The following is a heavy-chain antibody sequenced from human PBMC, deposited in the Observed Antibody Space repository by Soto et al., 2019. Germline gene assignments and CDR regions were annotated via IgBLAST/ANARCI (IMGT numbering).Heavy chain of an antibody. J-gene: IGHJ5*02. V-gene: IGHV1-69*01. D-gene: IGHD6-13*01. CDR3: ARDNPYTNSFGNWFDP. CDR2: IIPVFGTV. CDR1: GGTFSNYA. Sequence: QVRLVQSGAKVKKPGSSVKVSCKASGGTFSNYAITWLRLAPGQGLEWLGGIIPVFGTVNYAQKFQGRVTITADESTSTAYMELNRLRSEDTAVYYCARDNPYTNSFGNWFDPWGQGTLVIVS.